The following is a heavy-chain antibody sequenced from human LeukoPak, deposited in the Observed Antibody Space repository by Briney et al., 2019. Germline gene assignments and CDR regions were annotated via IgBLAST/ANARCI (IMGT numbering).Heavy chain of an antibody. J-gene: IGHJ5*02. Sequence: SESLSLTCAVYGGSLSVFYWSWISHPPRKGLEWNGSINHSGSTTYNPSLKRRVTIPVDTSKNQFSLKLSSVTAADTAVYYCAGYCSSTSCYVVDWFDPWGQGTLVTVSS. CDR2: INHSGST. CDR1: GGSLSVFY. CDR3: AGYCSSTSCYVVDWFDP. V-gene: IGHV4-34*01. D-gene: IGHD2-2*01.